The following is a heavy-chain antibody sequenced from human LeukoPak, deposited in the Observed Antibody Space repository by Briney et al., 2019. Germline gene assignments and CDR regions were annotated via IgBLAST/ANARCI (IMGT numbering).Heavy chain of an antibody. CDR3: ARVGLLWSYYNWFDP. Sequence: SETLSLTCAVSGYSISSGYQWAWIRQSPGKGLEWIGSIFHSGSAHYNPSLKSRVTISVDTSKNQFSLKLSSVTAADTAVYYCARVGLLWSYYNWFDPWGQGTLVTVSS. CDR1: GYSISSGYQ. D-gene: IGHD1-26*01. CDR2: IFHSGSA. J-gene: IGHJ5*02. V-gene: IGHV4-38-2*01.